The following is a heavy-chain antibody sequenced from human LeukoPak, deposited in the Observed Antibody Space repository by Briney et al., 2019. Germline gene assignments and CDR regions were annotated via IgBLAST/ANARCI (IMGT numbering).Heavy chain of an antibody. J-gene: IGHJ4*02. CDR2: IKGKTDGETI. CDR1: GVSFSKAW. Sequence: GGSPRLSCAASGVSFSKAWMSWGRQAPGEGLEWVSRIKGKTDGETIQYAASVKGIFTISRDDSKNTQDLQMNSLKTEDTAVYYCPTDSRTAAPSHFYYWCQGSLVTVSS. CDR3: PTDSRTAAPSHFYY. D-gene: IGHD6-13*01. V-gene: IGHV3-15*01.